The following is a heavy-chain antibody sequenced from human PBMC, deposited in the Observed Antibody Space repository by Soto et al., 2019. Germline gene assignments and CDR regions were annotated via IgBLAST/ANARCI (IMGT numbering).Heavy chain of an antibody. Sequence: PSETLSLTCTVSGGSVSSGSYQWSWIRQPPGKGLEWIGYIYYTGSTNYNPSLKSRVTISVDTSKNQFSLKVSSVTAADTAVYYCARGATMIVGSDYWGQGTLVTVSS. D-gene: IGHD3-22*01. CDR2: IYYTGST. CDR3: ARGATMIVGSDY. CDR1: GGSVSSGSYQ. J-gene: IGHJ4*02. V-gene: IGHV4-61*01.